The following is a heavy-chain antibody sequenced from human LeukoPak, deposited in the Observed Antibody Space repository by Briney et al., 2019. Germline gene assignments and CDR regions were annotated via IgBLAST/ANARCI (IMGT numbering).Heavy chain of an antibody. J-gene: IGHJ4*02. Sequence: PGGSLRLSCAASGFTFGGSAMHWVRQAPGKGLEWLGRIRSKANSYATAYAASVKGRFTISRDDSRNTAYLQMNSLKTEDTAVCYCTTAGSYSDYWGQGTLVTVSS. D-gene: IGHD6-13*01. CDR1: GFTFGGSA. V-gene: IGHV3-73*01. CDR3: TTAGSYSDY. CDR2: IRSKANSYAT.